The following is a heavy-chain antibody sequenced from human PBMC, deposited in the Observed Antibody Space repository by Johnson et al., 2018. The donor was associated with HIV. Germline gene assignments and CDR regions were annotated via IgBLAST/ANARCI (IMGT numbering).Heavy chain of an antibody. CDR2: VSAGGGST. CDR3: ARLRAAAGWAFDI. CDR1: GFTFSSYA. Sequence: VQLVESGGGLVQPGGSLRLSCATSGFTFSSYAMSWVRQAPGKGLEWVSEVSAGGGSTYYADSVKGRFTISRDNSKNTLSLQMNSLRAEDTAVYYCARLRAAAGWAFDIWGQGTMVTVSS. J-gene: IGHJ3*02. V-gene: IGHV3-23*04. D-gene: IGHD6-13*01.